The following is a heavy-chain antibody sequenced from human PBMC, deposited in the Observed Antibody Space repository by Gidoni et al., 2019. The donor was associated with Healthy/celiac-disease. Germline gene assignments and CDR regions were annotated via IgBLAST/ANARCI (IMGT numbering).Heavy chain of an antibody. J-gene: IGHJ4*02. CDR3: ARVGRLSYDSSGYYY. CDR1: GFPLRSYS. CDR2: ISSSSSTI. D-gene: IGHD3-22*01. Sequence: EVQLVESGGGWVQPGGSLRLSCAASGFPLRSYSMSWVRQAPGKGLEWVSYISSSSSTIYYADSVKGRFTISRDNAKNSLYLQMNSLRDEDTAVYYCARVGRLSYDSSGYYYWGQGTLVTVSS. V-gene: IGHV3-48*02.